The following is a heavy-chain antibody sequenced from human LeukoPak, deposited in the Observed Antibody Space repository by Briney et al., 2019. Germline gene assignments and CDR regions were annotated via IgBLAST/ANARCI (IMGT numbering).Heavy chain of an antibody. CDR1: GYTFTGYY. CDR3: ARQDYYDSTLVV. D-gene: IGHD3-22*01. J-gene: IGHJ4*02. Sequence: ASVKVSCKASGYTFTGYYMHWVRQAPGQGLEWMGWINPNSGCTNYAQKFQGRVTMTRDTSISTAYMELSRLRSDDTAVYYCARQDYYDSTLVVWGQGTLVTVSS. V-gene: IGHV1-2*02. CDR2: INPNSGCT.